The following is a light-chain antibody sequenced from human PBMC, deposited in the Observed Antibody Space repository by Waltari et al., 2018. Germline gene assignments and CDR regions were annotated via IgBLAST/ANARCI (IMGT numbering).Light chain of an antibody. Sequence: NFMLTQPHSVSESPGKTVTISCTRNSGDIVGDYVQWYHQRPGSAPTTVIYEDDQRPSGVPDRFSVSIDTSNSASLTISRLRTEDEADYHCQSYDNNIVLFGGGTKLTVL. CDR1: SGDIVGDY. V-gene: IGLV6-57*03. CDR2: EDD. J-gene: IGLJ2*01. CDR3: QSYDNNIVL.